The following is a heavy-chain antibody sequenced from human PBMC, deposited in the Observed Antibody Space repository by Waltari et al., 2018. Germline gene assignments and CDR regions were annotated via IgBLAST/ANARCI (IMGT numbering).Heavy chain of an antibody. CDR2: IRRKSSYM. Sequence: EVQLVESGGGLVKPGGSLRLSCPASGFTFSSYSMTWVRQAPGKGREWVASIRRKSSYMYYAESVKGRFTISRDNAKNSLYLQMNSLRAEDTAVYYCARSNYGSGSLDYWGQGTLVTVSS. D-gene: IGHD3-10*01. CDR1: GFTFSSYS. CDR3: ARSNYGSGSLDY. V-gene: IGHV3-21*03. J-gene: IGHJ4*02.